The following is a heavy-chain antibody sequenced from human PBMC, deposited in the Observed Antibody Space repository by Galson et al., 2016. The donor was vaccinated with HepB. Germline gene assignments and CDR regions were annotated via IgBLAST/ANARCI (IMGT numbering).Heavy chain of an antibody. J-gene: IGHJ5*02. V-gene: IGHV5-51*01. D-gene: IGHD3-9*01. Sequence: QSGAEVKKPGESLKISCKASGYTFSNYWIGWVRQMPGKGLEWMGIIYSGDSDTRYSPSFQGQVTISADKPISTAYLQWSSLKASDTAIYYCATQLGRGFFDWLLYADLWGQGTLVTVSS. CDR2: IYSGDSDT. CDR3: ATQLGRGFFDWLLYADL. CDR1: GYTFSNYW.